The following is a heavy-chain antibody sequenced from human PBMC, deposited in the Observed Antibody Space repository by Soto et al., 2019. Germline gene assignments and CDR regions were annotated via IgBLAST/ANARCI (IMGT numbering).Heavy chain of an antibody. J-gene: IGHJ6*01. D-gene: IGHD6-13*01. Sequence: QVQLVQSGGGVVQPGGSLRLSCAASGFTFSSYGMHWVRQAPGKGLEWVAVTWYDGSKIYYADSVKGRFTISRDNSKSTLYLQMNSLRAEDTAVYYCARPLEQHQLGFGMDVWGQGSPVTVSS. V-gene: IGHV3-33*01. CDR1: GFTFSSYG. CDR3: ARPLEQHQLGFGMDV. CDR2: TWYDGSKI.